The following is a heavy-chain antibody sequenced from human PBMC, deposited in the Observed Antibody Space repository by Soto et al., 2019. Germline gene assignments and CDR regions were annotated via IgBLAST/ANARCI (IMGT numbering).Heavy chain of an antibody. J-gene: IGHJ5*02. CDR3: ARLVSPLDCSSTSCYYNWFDP. V-gene: IGHV5-51*01. CDR1: GYSFTSYW. CDR2: IYPGDSDT. Sequence: GESLKISCXGSGYSFTSYWIGWVRQMPGKGLEWMGIIYPGDSDTRYSPSFQGQVTISADKSISTAYLQWSSLKASDTAMYYCARLVSPLDCSSTSCYYNWFDPWGQGTLVTVSS. D-gene: IGHD2-2*01.